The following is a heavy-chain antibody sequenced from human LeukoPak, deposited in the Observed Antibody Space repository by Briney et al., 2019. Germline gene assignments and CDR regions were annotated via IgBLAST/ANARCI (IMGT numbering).Heavy chain of an antibody. V-gene: IGHV3-23*01. CDR2: INSGGEST. CDR3: AKIPRDGGGHV. J-gene: IGHJ4*02. CDR1: GFTFSGYA. D-gene: IGHD5-24*01. Sequence: PGGSLRLSCAASGFTFSGYAVSWVRQAPGKGLEWVSGINSGGESTYYADSVKGRFTISRDNSKNTLYLQMNSLRAEDTAVYYCAKIPRDGGGHVWGQGTLVTVSS.